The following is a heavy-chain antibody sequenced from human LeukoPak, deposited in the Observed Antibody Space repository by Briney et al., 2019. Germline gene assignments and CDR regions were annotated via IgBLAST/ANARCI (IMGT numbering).Heavy chain of an antibody. Sequence: PGGSLRLSCAASGFTFSSYGMHWVRQAPGKGLEGVAVITYDGSNKYYADSVKGRFTISRDNSKNTLYLQMNSLRAEDTAVYYCAKDESLGQGMDAFDIWGQGTMVTVSS. J-gene: IGHJ3*02. CDR2: ITYDGSNK. CDR1: GFTFSSYG. V-gene: IGHV3-30*18. CDR3: AKDESLGQGMDAFDI.